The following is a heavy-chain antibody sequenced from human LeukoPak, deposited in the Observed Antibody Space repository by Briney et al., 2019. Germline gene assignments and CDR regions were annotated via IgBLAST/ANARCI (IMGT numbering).Heavy chain of an antibody. V-gene: IGHV3-23*01. Sequence: GGSLRLSCAASGFTFSGYAMTWVRQAPGKGLEWVSGVGGSDGSTFYADSVKGRFTISRDNSKNTLYLQMNSLRVEDTAVYYCAKVGRGRIAAAGSHYWGQGTLVTVSS. D-gene: IGHD6-13*01. CDR3: AKVGRGRIAAAGSHY. CDR2: VGGSDGST. CDR1: GFTFSGYA. J-gene: IGHJ4*02.